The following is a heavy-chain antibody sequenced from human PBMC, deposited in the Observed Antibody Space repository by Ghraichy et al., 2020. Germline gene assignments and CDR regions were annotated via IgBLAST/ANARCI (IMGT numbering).Heavy chain of an antibody. Sequence: GGSLRLSCTASGFTFSIYGMHWVRQAPGQGLNWVSRINDDGTTTIYADSVKGRFTISRDNARNTLYLQMNSLRAEDTAVYYCAKDSVTTSRPQGYFDYWGQGTLVTVSS. CDR1: GFTFSIYG. CDR2: INDDGTTT. J-gene: IGHJ4*02. V-gene: IGHV3-74*01. D-gene: IGHD6-6*01. CDR3: AKDSVTTSRPQGYFDY.